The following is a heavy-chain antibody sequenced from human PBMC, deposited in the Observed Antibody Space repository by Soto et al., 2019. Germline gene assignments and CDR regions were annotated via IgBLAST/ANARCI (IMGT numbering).Heavy chain of an antibody. CDR1: GFTFSSFA. J-gene: IGHJ2*01. CDR3: VKKIAGTATSGAYWYFDL. V-gene: IGHV3-23*01. Sequence: EVQLLESGGGLVQPGGSLRLSCAASGFTFSSFAMNWVRQAPGKGLEWVSGITGGGDSTFYADSVKGRFTISRVQSKNTVYLQMNSLRVEDTGVYYCVKKIAGTATSGAYWYFDLWGRGTLVTVSS. CDR2: ITGGGDST. D-gene: IGHD1-26*01.